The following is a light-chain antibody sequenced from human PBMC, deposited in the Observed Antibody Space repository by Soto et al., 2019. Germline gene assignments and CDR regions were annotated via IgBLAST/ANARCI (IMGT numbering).Light chain of an antibody. CDR2: DVS. J-gene: IGLJ1*01. CDR1: NSDVGGYNY. Sequence: QSALTQPASVSGSPGQSITISCTGTNSDVGGYNYVSWYQQHPGKAPKLMIYDVSNRPSGVSNRFSGSKSGNTASLTISGLQAEDEADYYCSSYTSSSTYVFRTGTKVTVL. V-gene: IGLV2-14*01. CDR3: SSYTSSSTYV.